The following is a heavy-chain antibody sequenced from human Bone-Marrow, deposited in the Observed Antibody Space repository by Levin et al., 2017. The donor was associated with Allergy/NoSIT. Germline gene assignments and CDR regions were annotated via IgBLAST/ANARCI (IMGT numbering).Heavy chain of an antibody. Sequence: SETLSLTCAVYGGSFNDYYWSWIRQPPGKGLEWIGEINHSGSTNYNPSLKSRVTISVDTSKNQFSLKLSSVTAADTAVYYCARVVVPASKCWFDPWGQGILVTVSS. V-gene: IGHV4-34*01. J-gene: IGHJ5*02. CDR3: ARVVVPASKCWFDP. CDR2: INHSGST. D-gene: IGHD2-2*01. CDR1: GGSFNDYY.